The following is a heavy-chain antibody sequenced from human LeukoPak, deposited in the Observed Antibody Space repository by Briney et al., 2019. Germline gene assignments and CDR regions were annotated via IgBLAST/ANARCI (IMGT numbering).Heavy chain of an antibody. CDR1: GGSISSYY. CDR2: IYNSGST. V-gene: IGHV4-59*01. J-gene: IGHJ4*02. Sequence: SETLSLTCTVSGGSISSYYWSWIRQPPGKGLEWIGYIYNSGSTNYNPSLKSRATISVDTSKNQFSLKLSSVTAADTAVYYCARVHDSGSYYGLYFDYWGQGTLVTVSS. D-gene: IGHD1-26*01. CDR3: ARVHDSGSYYGLYFDY.